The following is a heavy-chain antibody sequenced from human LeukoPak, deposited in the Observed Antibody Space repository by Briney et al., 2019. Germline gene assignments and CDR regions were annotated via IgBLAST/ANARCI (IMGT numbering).Heavy chain of an antibody. J-gene: IGHJ6*02. V-gene: IGHV4-30-4*08. D-gene: IGHD3-22*01. CDR2: IYYSGST. CDR1: GGSISSGSYY. Sequence: SETLPLTCIVSGGSISSGSYYWSWIRQLPGKGLEWIGYIYYSGSTYYNPSLKSRVTISVDTSKNQFSLKLSSVTAADTAVYYCARYDSSGYYYYYYGMDVWGQGTTVTVSS. CDR3: ARYDSSGYYYYYYGMDV.